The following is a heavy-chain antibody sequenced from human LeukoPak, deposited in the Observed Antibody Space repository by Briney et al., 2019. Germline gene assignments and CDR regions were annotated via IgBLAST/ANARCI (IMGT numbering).Heavy chain of an antibody. CDR2: ISGSGGST. Sequence: PGGSLRLSCAASGFTFSSYAMSWVRQAPGKGLEWVSAISGSGGSTYYADSVKGRFTISRDNSKNTLYLQMNSLRAEDTAVYYCARGGRWAQDAFDIWGQGTMVTVSS. V-gene: IGHV3-23*01. CDR1: GFTFSSYA. J-gene: IGHJ3*02. D-gene: IGHD3-16*01. CDR3: ARGGRWAQDAFDI.